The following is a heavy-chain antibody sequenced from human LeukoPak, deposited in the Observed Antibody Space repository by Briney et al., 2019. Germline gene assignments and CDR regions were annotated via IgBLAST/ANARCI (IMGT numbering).Heavy chain of an antibody. J-gene: IGHJ2*01. V-gene: IGHV3-23*01. CDR1: GFTFSNYA. CDR2: ISGSAGST. CDR3: AKFMVSRVTTQDWYFDL. Sequence: GGSLRLSCAASGFTFSNYAMSWVRQAPGKGLEWVSAISGSAGSTYHADSVKGRFTISRDNSKNTLYLQMNSLRAEDTAVYYCAKFMVSRVTTQDWYFDLWGRGTLVTVSS. D-gene: IGHD4-17*01.